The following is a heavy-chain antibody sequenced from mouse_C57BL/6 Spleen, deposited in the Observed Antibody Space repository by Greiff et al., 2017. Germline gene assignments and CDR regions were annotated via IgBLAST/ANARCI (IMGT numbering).Heavy chain of an antibody. CDR3: ASGGYGNYDWYFDV. CDR1: GYSFTDSN. V-gene: IGHV1-39*01. D-gene: IGHD2-1*01. J-gene: IGHJ1*03. CDR2: INPNYGTT. Sequence: EVQLQQSGPELVKPGASVKISCKASGYSFTDSNMNWVKQSNGKSLEWIGVINPNYGTTSYNQKFKGKATLTVDQSSSTAYMQLNSLTSEDSAVYYCASGGYGNYDWYFDVWGTGTTVTVSS.